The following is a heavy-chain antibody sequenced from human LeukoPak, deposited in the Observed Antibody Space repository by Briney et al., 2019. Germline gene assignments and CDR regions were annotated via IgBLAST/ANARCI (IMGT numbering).Heavy chain of an antibody. V-gene: IGHV3-11*04. J-gene: IGHJ4*02. D-gene: IGHD4-17*01. CDR1: GFTFSDYY. CDR3: AKRPSDYGDYVSYFDY. Sequence: GGSLRLSCAASGFTFSDYYMSWIRQAPGKGLGWVSYISSGARNIYYADSVKGRFTISRDNSKDTLYLQMNSLRAGDTAVYYCAKRPSDYGDYVSYFDYWGQGTLVTVSS. CDR2: ISSGARNI.